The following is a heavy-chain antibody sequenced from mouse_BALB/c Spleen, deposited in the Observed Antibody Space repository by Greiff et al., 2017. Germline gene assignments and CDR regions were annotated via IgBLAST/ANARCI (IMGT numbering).Heavy chain of an antibody. J-gene: IGHJ1*01. D-gene: IGHD2-3*01. Sequence: VNVVESGPGLVAPSQSLSITCTVSGFSLTGYGVNWVRQPPGKGLEWLGMIWGDGSTDYNSALKSRLSISKDNSKSQVFLKMNSLQTDDTARYYCARASYDGYYVWYFDVWGAGTTVTVSS. CDR1: GFSLTGYG. CDR3: ARASYDGYYVWYFDV. CDR2: IWGDGST. V-gene: IGHV2-6-7*01.